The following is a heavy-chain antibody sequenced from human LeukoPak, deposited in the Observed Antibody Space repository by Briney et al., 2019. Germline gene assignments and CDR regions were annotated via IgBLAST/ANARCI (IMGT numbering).Heavy chain of an antibody. Sequence: TETLSLTCTVSGGSISSSSYYWGWIRQPPGKGLEWIGTIYYSGSTYYNASLKSRVTISVDTSKNQVSLKLSSVTAADTAVYYCAREPQSGNYHKNIDYWGQGTLVTVSS. J-gene: IGHJ4*02. D-gene: IGHD1-26*01. CDR3: AREPQSGNYHKNIDY. V-gene: IGHV4-39*07. CDR2: IYYSGST. CDR1: GGSISSSSYY.